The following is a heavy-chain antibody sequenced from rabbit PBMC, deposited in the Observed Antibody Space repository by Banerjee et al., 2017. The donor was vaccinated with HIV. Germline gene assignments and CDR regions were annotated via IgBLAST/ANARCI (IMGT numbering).Heavy chain of an antibody. J-gene: IGHJ3*01. CDR1: GFSFSSSYY. CDR2: IDTGSSGNT. Sequence: QEQLEESGGGLVQPEGSLTLTCTASGFSFSSSYYMCWVRQAPGKGLEWIGCIDTGSSGNTYYVNWAKGRFTISRTSSTTVTLQMTSLTAADTATYFCVRGYAGYAGYGPTRLDLWGQGTLVTVS. D-gene: IGHD7-1*01. V-gene: IGHV1S45*01. CDR3: VRGYAGYAGYGPTRLDL.